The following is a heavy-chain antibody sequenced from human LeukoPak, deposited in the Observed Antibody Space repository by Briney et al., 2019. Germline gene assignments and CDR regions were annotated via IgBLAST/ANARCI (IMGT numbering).Heavy chain of an antibody. CDR3: ARYDFLERSGMDV. V-gene: IGHV3-23*01. CDR2: MSGSGGST. J-gene: IGHJ6*02. D-gene: IGHD3-3*01. CDR1: GFTFNSYA. Sequence: GGSLRLSCAASGFTFNSYAMSWVRQAPGKGLEWVSAMSGSGGSTYYADSVKGRFTISRDNSKNTLYLQMNSLRAEDTAVYYCARYDFLERSGMDVWGQGTTVTVSS.